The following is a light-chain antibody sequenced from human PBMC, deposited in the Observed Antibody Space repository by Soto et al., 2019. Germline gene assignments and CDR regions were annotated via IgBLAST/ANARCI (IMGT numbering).Light chain of an antibody. J-gene: IGLJ1*01. CDR3: SSYTSSSTLDV. CDR2: DVS. CDR1: SSDVGGYNY. V-gene: IGLV2-14*01. Sequence: QSVLTQPASVSGSPGQSTTISCTGTSSDVGGYNYVSWYQQHPGKAPKLMISDVSNRPSGVSNRFSGSKSGNTASLTISGLQTEDEADYYCSSYTSSSTLDVFGTGTKVTVL.